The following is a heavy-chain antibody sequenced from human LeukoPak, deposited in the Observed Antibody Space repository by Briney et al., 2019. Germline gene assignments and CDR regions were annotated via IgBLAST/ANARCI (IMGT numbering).Heavy chain of an antibody. V-gene: IGHV1-18*01. J-gene: IGHJ5*02. CDR1: GGTFSDYA. CDR2: ISAYNGNT. Sequence: ASVKVSCKAFGGTFSDYAISWVRQAPGQGLEWMGWISAYNGNTNYAQKLQGRVTMTTDTSTSTAYMELRSLRSDDTAVYYCARSPMVRGVIIPYNWFDPWGQGTLVTVSS. D-gene: IGHD3-10*01. CDR3: ARSPMVRGVIIPYNWFDP.